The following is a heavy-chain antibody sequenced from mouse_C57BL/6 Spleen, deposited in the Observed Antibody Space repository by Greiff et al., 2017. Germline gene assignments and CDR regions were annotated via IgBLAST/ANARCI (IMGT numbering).Heavy chain of an antibody. CDR2: ICPRGGST. CDR1: GFTFTDHT. Sequence: VQLQQSDGELVKPGASVKISCTASGFTFTDHTISWMSQTPEQGLEWVAYICPRGGSTKYNEKCKGKATLTADKSSSTAYMQLNSVKSEDSAVYFCAREPGFDYWGQGTTLTVSS. CDR3: AREPGFDY. V-gene: IGHV1-78*01. D-gene: IGHD6-1*01. J-gene: IGHJ2*01.